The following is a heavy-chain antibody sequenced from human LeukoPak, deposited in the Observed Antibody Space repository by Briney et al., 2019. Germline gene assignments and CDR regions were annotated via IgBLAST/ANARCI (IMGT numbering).Heavy chain of an antibody. CDR2: IYTSGST. V-gene: IGHV4-61*02. Sequence: SETLSLTCTVSGGSISSGSYYWSWIRQPAGKGLEWIGRIYTSGSTNYNPSLKSRVTISVDTSKNQFSLKLSSVIAADTAVYYCARVGYDILTGYYPPGGFFDYWGQGTLVTVSS. J-gene: IGHJ4*02. CDR3: ARVGYDILTGYYPPGGFFDY. D-gene: IGHD3-9*01. CDR1: GGSISSGSYY.